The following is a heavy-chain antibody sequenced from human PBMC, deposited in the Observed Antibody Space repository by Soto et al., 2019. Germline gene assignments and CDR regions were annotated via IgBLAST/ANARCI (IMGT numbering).Heavy chain of an antibody. D-gene: IGHD3-10*01. V-gene: IGHV3-7*01. CDR3: ASDSGYGSWIFVNHYLDY. Sequence: GGSLRLSCTASGFSLGSSWMSWVRHAPGKGLEWLATIKTDASEKKYVDSVRGRFTVSRDNAKNSLYLQMDSLRVEDTAVYYWASDSGYGSWIFVNHYLDYWGHGTLVTVSS. CDR2: IKTDASEK. CDR1: GFSLGSSW. J-gene: IGHJ4*01.